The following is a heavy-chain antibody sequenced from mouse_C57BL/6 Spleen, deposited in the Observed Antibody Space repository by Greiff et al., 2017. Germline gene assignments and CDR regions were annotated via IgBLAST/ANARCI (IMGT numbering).Heavy chain of an antibody. CDR1: GYTFTSYW. Sequence: QVQLQQPGAELVKPGASVKMSCKASGYTFTSYWITWVKQRPGQGLEWIGDIYPGSGSTNYNEKFKNKATLTVDTSSSTAYMQLSSLTSEDSAVXYCARGGVYYGSSYIDYWGQGTTLTVSS. V-gene: IGHV1-55*01. CDR2: IYPGSGST. CDR3: ARGGVYYGSSYIDY. D-gene: IGHD1-1*01. J-gene: IGHJ2*01.